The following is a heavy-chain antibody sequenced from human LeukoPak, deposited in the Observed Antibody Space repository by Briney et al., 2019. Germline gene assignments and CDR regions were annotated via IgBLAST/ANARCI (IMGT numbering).Heavy chain of an antibody. V-gene: IGHV4-38-2*02. Sequence: SETLSLTYTVSGYSISSDYYWGWIRQTPGKGLEWIGSVYHSGTTYHNPSLKSRVTISVDTSNNHLSLNLNSVTAADTAVYYCAASLWFGIYPDYWGQGSLVTVSS. CDR3: AASLWFGIYPDY. J-gene: IGHJ4*02. CDR1: GYSISSDYY. CDR2: VYHSGTT. D-gene: IGHD3-10*01.